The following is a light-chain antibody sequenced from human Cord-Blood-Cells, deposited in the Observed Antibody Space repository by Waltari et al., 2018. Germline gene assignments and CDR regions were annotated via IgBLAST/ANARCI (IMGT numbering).Light chain of an antibody. CDR2: AAS. J-gene: IGKJ1*01. CDR3: QQSYSTPWT. V-gene: IGKV1-39*01. CDR1: QSISSY. Sequence: DIQTHHPPSPPSASVGDGATITCRASQSISSYLNWYQQKPGKAPQLMIYAASSLQSGVPSRFSGSGSGTDFTLTISSLQPEDFATYYCQQSYSTPWTFGQGTKVEIK.